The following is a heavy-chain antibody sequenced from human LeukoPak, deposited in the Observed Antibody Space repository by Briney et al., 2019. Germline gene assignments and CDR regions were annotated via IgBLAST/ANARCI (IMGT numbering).Heavy chain of an antibody. CDR1: GFTFSSYG. CDR3: AKDRWLPDY. D-gene: IGHD5-24*01. V-gene: IGHV3-30*18. Sequence: GGSLRLSCAASGFTFSSYGMHWVRQAPGKGLEWVAVISYDGSNKYYADSVKGRFTISRGNSKNTLYLQMNSLRAEDTAVYYCAKDRWLPDYWGQGTLVTVSS. CDR2: ISYDGSNK. J-gene: IGHJ4*02.